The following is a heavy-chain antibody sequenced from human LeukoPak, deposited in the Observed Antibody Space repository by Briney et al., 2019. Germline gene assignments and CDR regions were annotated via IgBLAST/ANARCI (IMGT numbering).Heavy chain of an antibody. CDR2: INPNSGGT. CDR1: GYTFTGYY. J-gene: IGHJ5*02. Sequence: ASVKVSCKASGYTFTGYYMHWVRQAPGQGLEWMGWINPNSGGTNYAQKFQGRVTMTRDTSISTAYVELSRLRSDDTAVYYCARGAAGIVGATFRFDPWGQGTLVTVSS. V-gene: IGHV1-2*02. D-gene: IGHD1-26*01. CDR3: ARGAAGIVGATFRFDP.